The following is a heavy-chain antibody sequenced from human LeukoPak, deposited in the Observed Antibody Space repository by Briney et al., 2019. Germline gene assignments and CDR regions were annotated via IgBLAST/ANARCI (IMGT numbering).Heavy chain of an antibody. J-gene: IGHJ3*02. V-gene: IGHV4-30-2*01. CDR1: GGSISSGGYY. D-gene: IGHD3-9*01. CDR3: ARASYYDISFGRVDAFDI. Sequence: SETLSLTCAVSGGSISSGGYYWSWIRQPPGKGLEWIGYIYHSGSTYYNPSLKSRVTISVDRSKNQFSLKLSSVTAADTAVYYCARASYYDISFGRVDAFDIWGQGTMVTVSS. CDR2: IYHSGST.